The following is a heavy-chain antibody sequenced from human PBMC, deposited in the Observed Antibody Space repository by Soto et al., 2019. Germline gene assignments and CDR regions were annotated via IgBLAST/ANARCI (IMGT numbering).Heavy chain of an antibody. V-gene: IGHV3-74*01. CDR2: INSDGSSR. CDR1: GFSFSSNW. CDR3: AREAPTYYDILTGYLYYYGMDV. D-gene: IGHD3-9*01. J-gene: IGHJ6*02. Sequence: GGSLRLSCAASGFSFSSNWMHWVRQAPGKGLVWVSRINSDGSSRGYADSVKGRFTISRDNAKNTPYLQMNSLRAEDTAVYYCAREAPTYYDILTGYLYYYGMDVWGQGTTVTVSS.